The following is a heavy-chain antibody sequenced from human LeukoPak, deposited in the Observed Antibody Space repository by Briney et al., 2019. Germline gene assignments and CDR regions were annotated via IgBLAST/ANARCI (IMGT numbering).Heavy chain of an antibody. CDR1: GFTFSSYG. Sequence: GGSLRLSCTASGFTFSSYGMHWVRQAPGKGLEWVAVVSYDGSNKYYADSVKGRFTISRDNSKNTLYLQMNSLRAEDTAVYYCAKDQRWHYGSGSYYTGYYYYYNMDVRGQGTTVTVSS. J-gene: IGHJ6*02. V-gene: IGHV3-30*18. CDR3: AKDQRWHYGSGSYYTGYYYYYNMDV. CDR2: VSYDGSNK. D-gene: IGHD3-10*01.